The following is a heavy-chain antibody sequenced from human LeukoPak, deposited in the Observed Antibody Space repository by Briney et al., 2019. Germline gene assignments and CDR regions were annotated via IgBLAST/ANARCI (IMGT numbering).Heavy chain of an antibody. CDR1: GGSTSSYY. Sequence: PSETLSLTCSVSGGSTSSYYWSWIRQPPGKGLEWIGYIYYSGSTNYNPSLKSRVTISVDTSENQLSLKLSSVTAADTAVYYCARAHSSSWYMDYWGQGTLVTVSS. J-gene: IGHJ4*02. V-gene: IGHV4-59*01. CDR2: IYYSGST. CDR3: ARAHSSSWYMDY. D-gene: IGHD6-13*01.